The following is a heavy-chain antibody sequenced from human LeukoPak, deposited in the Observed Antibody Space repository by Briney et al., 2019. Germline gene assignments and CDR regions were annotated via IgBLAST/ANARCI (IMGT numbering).Heavy chain of an antibody. D-gene: IGHD2-2*01. CDR2: ISNDGTNQ. CDR3: AGLAVVPAAYGYLRDY. V-gene: IGHV3-30-3*01. CDR1: GFTFSSYA. Sequence: PGGSLRLSCAASGFTFSSYAMHWVRQAPVKVLEWVAVISNDGTNQYYADVVKGRFSISRDNSKNTVFLQMNSLRAEDTAIYFCAGLAVVPAAYGYLRDYWGQGALVTVSS. J-gene: IGHJ4*02.